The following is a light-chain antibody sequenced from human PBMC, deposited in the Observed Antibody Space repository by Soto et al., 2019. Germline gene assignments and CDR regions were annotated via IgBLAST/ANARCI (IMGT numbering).Light chain of an antibody. J-gene: IGKJ2*01. V-gene: IGKV3-11*01. CDR1: QSVTSN. CDR3: QQHNNWPPYT. CDR2: DAS. Sequence: EIVLTQSPATLSLSPGETATLSCRASQSVTSNLAWYQQKPGQAPRLLIYDASNRATGIPARFSGSGSGTDFTLTISSLEPADFAVYYCQQHNNWPPYTFGQGTKLEIK.